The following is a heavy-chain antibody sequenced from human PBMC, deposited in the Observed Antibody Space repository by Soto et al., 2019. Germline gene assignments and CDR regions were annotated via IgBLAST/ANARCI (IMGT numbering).Heavy chain of an antibody. CDR1: GFAFNSYW. CDR2: INQDGSEK. J-gene: IGHJ4*02. CDR3: ATYTAVTIY. V-gene: IGHV3-7*01. Sequence: EVQLVESGGGLVQPGGSLRLSCAASGFAFNSYWMSWVRQAPGKGLEGVANINQDGSEKYYVDSVKGRFTISRDNAKNSLYLQMNSLRAEDTAVYYCATYTAVTIYWGQGTLVTVSS. D-gene: IGHD3-10*01.